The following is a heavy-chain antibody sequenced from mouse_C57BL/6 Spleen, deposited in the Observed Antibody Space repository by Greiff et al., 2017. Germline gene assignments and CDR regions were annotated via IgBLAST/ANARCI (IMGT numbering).Heavy chain of an antibody. Sequence: EVKLVESGGGLVKPGGSLKLSCAASGFTFSDYGMHWVRQAPEKGLEWVAYISSGSSTIYYADTVKGRFTIARDNAKNTLFLQMTSLRSEDTAMYYCARDTTVEDYAMDYWGQGTSVTVSS. J-gene: IGHJ4*01. CDR2: ISSGSSTI. CDR1: GFTFSDYG. D-gene: IGHD1-1*01. V-gene: IGHV5-17*01. CDR3: ARDTTVEDYAMDY.